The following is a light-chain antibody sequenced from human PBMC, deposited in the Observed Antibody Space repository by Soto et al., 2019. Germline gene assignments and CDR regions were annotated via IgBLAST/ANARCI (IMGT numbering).Light chain of an antibody. V-gene: IGLV1-47*01. CDR2: RDN. CDR3: AAWDDSLGGFYV. Sequence: QSVMTQPPSVSAAPGQKVTISCSGSSSNIGSNYVYWYQQLPGTAPTNLLYRDNQRPSGVPDRFSGSKSGTSASLVISGLRSEDEAEYYCAAWDDSLGGFYVFGTGTKLTVL. CDR1: SSNIGSNY. J-gene: IGLJ1*01.